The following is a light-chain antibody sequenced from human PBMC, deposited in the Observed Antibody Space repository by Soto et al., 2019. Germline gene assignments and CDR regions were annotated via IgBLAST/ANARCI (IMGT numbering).Light chain of an antibody. J-gene: IGKJ2*01. Sequence: EIVLTQSPGTLSLSPGERATLSCRASQSVSSSYLAGYQQKPGQAPRLLIYGASSRATGIPDRFSGSGSGTDFTLTISRLEPEDFAVYYWQQYGRSRYTFGQGTKLEIK. CDR1: QSVSSSY. CDR3: QQYGRSRYT. V-gene: IGKV3-20*01. CDR2: GAS.